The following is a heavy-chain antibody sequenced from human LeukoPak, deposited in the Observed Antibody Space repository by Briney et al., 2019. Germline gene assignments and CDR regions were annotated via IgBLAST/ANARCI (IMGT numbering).Heavy chain of an antibody. Sequence: PSETLSLTCSVSGASVSSGSYYWSWIRQPPGKGLEWIGYIYYSGSTNYNPSLKSRVTISVDTSKNQFSLKLSSVTAADTAVYYCARERQYGDYVGAFDIWGQGTMVTVSS. CDR3: ARERQYGDYVGAFDI. D-gene: IGHD4-17*01. V-gene: IGHV4-61*01. CDR2: IYYSGST. J-gene: IGHJ3*02. CDR1: GASVSSGSYY.